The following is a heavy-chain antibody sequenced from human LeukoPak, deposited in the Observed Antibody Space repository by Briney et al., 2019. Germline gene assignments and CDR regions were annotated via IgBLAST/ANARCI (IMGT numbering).Heavy chain of an antibody. CDR1: GFTFSSYS. CDR2: ISSSSSYI. V-gene: IGHV3-21*01. Sequence: PGGSLRLSCAASGFTFSSYSMNWVRQARGKGLEWVSSISSSSSYIYYADSVKGRFTISRDNAKNSLYLQMNSLRAEDTAVYYCARDGGYSYGSFDYWGQGTLVTVSS. CDR3: ARDGGYSYGSFDY. J-gene: IGHJ4*02. D-gene: IGHD5-18*01.